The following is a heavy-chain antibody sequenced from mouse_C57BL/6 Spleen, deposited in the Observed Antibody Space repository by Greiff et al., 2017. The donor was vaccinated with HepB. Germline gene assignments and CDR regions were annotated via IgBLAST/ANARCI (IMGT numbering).Heavy chain of an antibody. CDR3: TTDFDN. J-gene: IGHJ2*01. CDR2: SDSEDGDT. Sequence: EVQLQQSGAELVRPGASVKLSCTASGFNIKDYYMHWVKQRPEQGLEWIGRSDSEDGDTEYAPKFQGKATMTVAPSSHTAYLQRSSLTSEDTAVDYCTTDFDNWGQGTTLTVSS. CDR1: GFNIKDYY. V-gene: IGHV14-1*01.